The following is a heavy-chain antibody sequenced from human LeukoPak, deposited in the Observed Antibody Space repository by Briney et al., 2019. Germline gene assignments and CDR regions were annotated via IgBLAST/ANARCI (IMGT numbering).Heavy chain of an antibody. CDR1: GYTFTGYY. CDR2: INPNSGGT. D-gene: IGHD2-8*01. CDR3: ARDRTSSYWGQGIYCTNGVCYYTNWFDP. V-gene: IGHV1-2*02. Sequence: ASVKVSCKASGYTFTGYYMHWVRQAPGQGLEWMVWINPNSGGTNYAQKFQGRVTMTRDTSISTAYMELSRLRSDDTAVYYCARDRTSSYWGQGIYCTNGVCYYTNWFDPWGQGTLVTVSS. J-gene: IGHJ5*02.